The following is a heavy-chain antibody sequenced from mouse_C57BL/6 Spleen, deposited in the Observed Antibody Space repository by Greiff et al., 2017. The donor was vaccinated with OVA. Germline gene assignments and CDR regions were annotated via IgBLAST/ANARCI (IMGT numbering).Heavy chain of an antibody. CDR3: ARRGYGSSLFAY. V-gene: IGHV1-18*01. CDR2: INPNNGGT. J-gene: IGHJ3*01. D-gene: IGHD1-1*01. Sequence: DVKLQESGPELVKPGASVKIPCKASGYTFTDYNMDWVKQSHGKSLEWIGDINPNNGGTIYNQKFKGKATLTVDKSSSTAYMELRSLTSEDTAVYYCARRGYGSSLFAYWGQGTLVTVSA. CDR1: GYTFTDYN.